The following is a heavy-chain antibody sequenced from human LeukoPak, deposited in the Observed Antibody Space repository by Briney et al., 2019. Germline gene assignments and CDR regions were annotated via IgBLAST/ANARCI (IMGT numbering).Heavy chain of an antibody. D-gene: IGHD6-13*01. CDR3: ARDRESSSWFDY. V-gene: IGHV3-21*01. J-gene: IGHJ4*02. CDR1: GFTFSRYS. CDR2: ISSSSSYI. Sequence: PGRSLRLSCAASGFTFSRYSMNWVRQAPGKGLEWVSSISSSSSYIYYADSVKGRFTISRDNAKNSLYLQMNSLRAEDTAVYYCARDRESSSWFDYWGQGTLVTVSS.